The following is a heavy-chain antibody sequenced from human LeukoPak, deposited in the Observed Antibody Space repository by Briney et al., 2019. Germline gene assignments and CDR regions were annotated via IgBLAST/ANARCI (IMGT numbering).Heavy chain of an antibody. Sequence: ASVKVSCKASGYTFTGCYMHWVRQAPGQGLEWMGWINPNSGGTNYAQKFQGRVTMTRDTSISTAYMELSRLRSDDTAVYYCARAHRNTMVRGETGGRWFDPWGQGTLVTVSS. CDR2: INPNSGGT. J-gene: IGHJ5*02. CDR1: GYTFTGCY. V-gene: IGHV1-2*02. CDR3: ARAHRNTMVRGETGGRWFDP. D-gene: IGHD3-10*01.